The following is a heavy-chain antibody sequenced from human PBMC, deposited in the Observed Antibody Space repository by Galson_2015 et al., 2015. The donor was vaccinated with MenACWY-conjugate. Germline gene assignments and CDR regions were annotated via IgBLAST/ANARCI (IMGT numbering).Heavy chain of an antibody. J-gene: IGHJ6*03. D-gene: IGHD3-10*01. V-gene: IGHV1-8*01. CDR2: MNPISGLT. Sequence: SVKVSCKASGYTFTNYDINWVRQAPGQGLEWMGWMNPISGLTGYAQKFQGRVIMTTDTSDNTAYMEMSRLKFEDTAVYYCARFPNCMCRGIMPHYSYYMDVWGKGTTVTVSS. CDR3: ARFPNCMCRGIMPHYSYYMDV. CDR1: GYTFTNYD.